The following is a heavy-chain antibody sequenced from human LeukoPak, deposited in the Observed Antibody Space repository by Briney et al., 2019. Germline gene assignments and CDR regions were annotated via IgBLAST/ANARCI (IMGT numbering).Heavy chain of an antibody. Sequence: SETLSLTCTVSGGSISSYCWSWIRQPPGKGLEWIGYIYYSGSTNYNPSLKSRVTISVDTSKNQFSLKLSSVTAADTAVYYCAQTTVTTKGFSFSYWGRGALVTVSS. D-gene: IGHD4-17*01. J-gene: IGHJ4*02. V-gene: IGHV4-59*08. CDR2: IYYSGST. CDR3: AQTTVTTKGFSFSY. CDR1: GGSISSYC.